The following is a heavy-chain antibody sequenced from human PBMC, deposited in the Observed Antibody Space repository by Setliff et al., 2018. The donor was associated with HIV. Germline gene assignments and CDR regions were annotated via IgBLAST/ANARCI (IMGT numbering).Heavy chain of an antibody. CDR3: AKGCGGAGFCYYAEY. D-gene: IGHD2-21*01. CDR1: GFTFSTHG. CDR2: ISYDGTSK. Sequence: GGSLRLSCAASGFTFSTHGMHWVRQAPGKGLEWVAIISYDGTSKHYADSGKGRFTISRDNSKNTLYLHMNNLRGDDTAVYYCAKGCGGAGFCYYAEYWGQGTVVTVSS. V-gene: IGHV3-30*18. J-gene: IGHJ4*02.